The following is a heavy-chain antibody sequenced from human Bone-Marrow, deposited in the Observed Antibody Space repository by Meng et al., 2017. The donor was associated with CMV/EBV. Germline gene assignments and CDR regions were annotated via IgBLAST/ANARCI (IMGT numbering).Heavy chain of an antibody. V-gene: IGHV5-51*01. CDR3: ARQNWNYNYFDY. D-gene: IGHD1-7*01. Sequence: KVSCKASGYTFTSYWIGWVRQMPGEGLEWMGIIYSGDSDTRYSPSFQGQVTISADKSISTAYLQWSSLKASDTAMYYCARQNWNYNYFDYWGQGTLVTVSS. J-gene: IGHJ4*02. CDR1: GYTFTSYW. CDR2: IYSGDSDT.